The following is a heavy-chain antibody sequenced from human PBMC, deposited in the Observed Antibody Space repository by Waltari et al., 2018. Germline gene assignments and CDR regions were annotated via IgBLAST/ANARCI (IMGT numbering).Heavy chain of an antibody. CDR3: ARLWLDDSSGHNDY. CDR2: INHSGST. V-gene: IGHV4-34*01. CDR1: GGSFSGYY. J-gene: IGHJ4*02. Sequence: QVQLQQWGAGLLKPSETLSLTCAVYGGSFSGYYWSWIRQPPGKGLEWIGEINHSGSTNYNPSLKSRVTISVDTSKNQFSLKLSSVTAADTAVYYCARLWLDDSSGHNDYWGQGTLVTVSS. D-gene: IGHD3-22*01.